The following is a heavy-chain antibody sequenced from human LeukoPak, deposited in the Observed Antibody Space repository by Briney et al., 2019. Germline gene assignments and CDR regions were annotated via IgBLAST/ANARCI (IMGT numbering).Heavy chain of an antibody. J-gene: IGHJ4*02. CDR2: ISGSGDST. V-gene: IGHV3-23*01. Sequence: QPGGSLRLSCAASGFTFSTYAMSWVRQAPGKGLEWVSGISGSGDSTYYADSVKGRFTISRDNSKNTLYLQMNSLRAEDTAVYYCAKDHGDSSSPFDYWGQGTLVTVSS. CDR3: AKDHGDSSSPFDY. D-gene: IGHD6-13*01. CDR1: GFTFSTYA.